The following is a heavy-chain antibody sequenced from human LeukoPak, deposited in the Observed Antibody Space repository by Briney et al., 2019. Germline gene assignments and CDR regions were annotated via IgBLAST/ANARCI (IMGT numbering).Heavy chain of an antibody. V-gene: IGHV3-30*02. J-gene: IGHJ4*02. CDR2: IRYDGSNK. D-gene: IGHD2-2*01. CDR1: GFKFSSYW. CDR3: AKMRAGYCSSTSCYRGQVVFDY. Sequence: PGGSLRLSCAASGFKFSSYWMHWVRQAPGKGLEWVAFIRYDGSNKYYADSVKGRFTISRDNAKNSLYLQMNSLRAEDTAVYYCAKMRAGYCSSTSCYRGQVVFDYWGQGTLVTVSS.